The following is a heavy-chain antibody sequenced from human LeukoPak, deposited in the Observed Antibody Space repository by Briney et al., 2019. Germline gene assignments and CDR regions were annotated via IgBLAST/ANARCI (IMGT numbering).Heavy chain of an antibody. CDR2: ISSSGSTI. D-gene: IGHD3-16*01. CDR1: GFTFSSYE. V-gene: IGHV3-48*03. Sequence: PGGSLRLSCAASGFTFSSYEMNWVRQAPGKGLEWVPYISSSGSTIYYADSVKGRFTISRDNAKNSVYLQMKSLRVEDTAVYYCARRGYHDYSGFDYWGQGTLVTVSS. J-gene: IGHJ4*02. CDR3: ARRGYHDYSGFDY.